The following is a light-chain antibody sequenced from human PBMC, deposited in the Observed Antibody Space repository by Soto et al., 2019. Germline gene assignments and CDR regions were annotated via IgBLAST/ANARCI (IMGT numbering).Light chain of an antibody. V-gene: IGLV1-44*01. CDR2: SNN. J-gene: IGLJ1*01. Sequence: QPVLTQPPPASGTPGQRVTISCSRSSPNIGEFTVNWYQQLPRTAPKVLIYSNNQRPSGVPDRFSGSKSGTSASLAISGLQSEDEADYYCAAWDDSLNGHYIFGTGTKVTVL. CDR1: SPNIGEFT. CDR3: AAWDDSLNGHYI.